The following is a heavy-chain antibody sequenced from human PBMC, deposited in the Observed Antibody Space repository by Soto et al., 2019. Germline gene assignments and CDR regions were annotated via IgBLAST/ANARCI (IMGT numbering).Heavy chain of an antibody. CDR1: GGSISSYY. V-gene: IGHV4-59*01. CDR2: IYYSGST. CDR3: ARAPPHGMDV. J-gene: IGHJ6*02. Sequence: SETLSLTCTVSGGSISSYYWSWIRQPPGKGLEWIGYIYYSGSTNYNPSLKSRVTISVDTSKNQFSLKLSSVTAADTAVYYCARAPPHGMDVWGQGTTVTVSS.